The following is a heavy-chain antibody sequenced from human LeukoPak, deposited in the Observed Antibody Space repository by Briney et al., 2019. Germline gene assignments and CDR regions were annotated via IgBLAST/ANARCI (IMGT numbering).Heavy chain of an antibody. CDR3: VRGYSTGSENFFDY. D-gene: IGHD2-8*02. V-gene: IGHV3-30-3*01. CDR1: GFTVSRFP. CDR2: ISYDGTNK. J-gene: IGHJ4*02. Sequence: QPGGSLRLSCVASGFTVSRFPLHWVRQTPGKGLQWVALISYDGTNKYYTDSVRGRFTISRDNSKDTLFQQMNTVRPDDAALYYCVRGYSTGSENFFDYWGQGALVTVSS.